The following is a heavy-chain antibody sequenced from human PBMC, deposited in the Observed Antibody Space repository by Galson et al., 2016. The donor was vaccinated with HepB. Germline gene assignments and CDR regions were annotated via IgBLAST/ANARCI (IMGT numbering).Heavy chain of an antibody. CDR2: IREDSFEK. CDR3: AREDTDGALCSGGTCPLDY. J-gene: IGHJ4*02. Sequence: SLRLSCAAAGFNFYGYWMSWVRQAPGRGLEWMANIREDSFEKYYMESVKGRFTISRDNAKSSLFLQMNSLTAGDTAVYYCAREDTDGALCSGGTCPLDYWCQGILVTVSS. CDR1: GFNFYGYW. D-gene: IGHD2-15*01. V-gene: IGHV3-7*01.